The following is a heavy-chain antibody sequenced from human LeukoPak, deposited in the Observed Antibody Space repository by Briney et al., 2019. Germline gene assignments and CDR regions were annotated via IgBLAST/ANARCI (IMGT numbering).Heavy chain of an antibody. V-gene: IGHV1-18*01. D-gene: IGHD1-7*01. J-gene: IGHJ5*02. Sequence: ASVKVSCQASGYTFSNHDFDWVRQAPGQGLEWMGWISAYNGNTNYAQKLQGRVTMTTDTSTSTAYMELRSLRSDDTAVYYCARDGNWNYRNWFDPWGQGTLVTVSS. CDR2: ISAYNGNT. CDR3: ARDGNWNYRNWFDP. CDR1: GYTFSNHD.